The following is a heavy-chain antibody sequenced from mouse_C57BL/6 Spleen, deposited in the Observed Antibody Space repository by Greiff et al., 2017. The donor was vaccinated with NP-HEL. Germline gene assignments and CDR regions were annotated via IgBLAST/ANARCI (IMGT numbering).Heavy chain of an antibody. CDR1: GYTFTDYY. J-gene: IGHJ1*03. V-gene: IGHV1-76*01. CDR2: IYPGSGNT. Sequence: VQLQQSGAELVRPGASVKLSCKASGYTFTDYYINWVKQRPGQGLEWIARIYPGSGNTYYNEKFKGKATLTAEKSSSTAYMQLSSLTSEDSAVYFCARGNYYGSSYGWYFDVWGTGTTVTVSS. CDR3: ARGNYYGSSYGWYFDV. D-gene: IGHD1-1*01.